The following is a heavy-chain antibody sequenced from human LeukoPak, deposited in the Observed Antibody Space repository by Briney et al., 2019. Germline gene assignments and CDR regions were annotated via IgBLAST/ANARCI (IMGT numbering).Heavy chain of an antibody. D-gene: IGHD6-19*01. CDR2: IYYSGST. Sequence: SETLSLTCTVSGGSISSYYWSWIRQPPGKGLEWIGYIYYSGSTNYNPSLKSRVTISVDTSKNQFSLKLSSVTAADTAVYYCARRAVGAVAFDYWGQGTLVTVSS. CDR3: ARRAVGAVAFDY. J-gene: IGHJ4*02. V-gene: IGHV4-59*08. CDR1: GGSISSYY.